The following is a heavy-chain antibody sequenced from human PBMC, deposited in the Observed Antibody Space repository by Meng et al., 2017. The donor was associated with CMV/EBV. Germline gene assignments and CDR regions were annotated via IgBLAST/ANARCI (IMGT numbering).Heavy chain of an antibody. D-gene: IGHD3-10*01. CDR1: GFTVSSNY. CDR3: ARVATMVRGVIDY. J-gene: IGHJ4*02. Sequence: SCAASGFTVSSNYMSWVRQAPGKGLEWVSVIYSGGSTYYPDSVKGRFTISRDNSKNTLYLQMNSLRAEDTAVYYCARVATMVRGVIDYWGQGTLVTVSS. V-gene: IGHV3-53*01. CDR2: IYSGGST.